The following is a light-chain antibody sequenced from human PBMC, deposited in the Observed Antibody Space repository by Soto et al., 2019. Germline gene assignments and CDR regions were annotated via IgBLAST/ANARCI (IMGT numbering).Light chain of an antibody. J-gene: IGLJ2*01. V-gene: IGLV2-14*01. Sequence: QSALTQPASVSGSPGQSITISCTGTDSDVGGYNYVSWYQQHPGNAPKVMIYDVSNRPSGVSNRFSGSKSGNTASLIISGPQADDEADYYCSSYTINGVGVFGGGTKLTVL. CDR2: DVS. CDR1: DSDVGGYNY. CDR3: SSYTINGVGV.